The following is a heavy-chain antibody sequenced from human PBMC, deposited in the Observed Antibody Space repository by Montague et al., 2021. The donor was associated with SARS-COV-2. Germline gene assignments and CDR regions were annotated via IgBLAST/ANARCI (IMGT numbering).Heavy chain of an antibody. CDR2: INSDGSST. V-gene: IGHV3-74*01. D-gene: IGHD3-3*01. Sequence: SLRLSCAASGFTFRSYWMHWVRQAPGKGLVWVSRINSDGSSTGYADFVKGRFTISRDNAKNTLYLQMNSLRAEDTAVYYCARSIGDFWSGYEDYYSAMGVWGQGTTVTVSS. J-gene: IGHJ6*02. CDR1: GFTFRSYW. CDR3: ARSIGDFWSGYEDYYSAMGV.